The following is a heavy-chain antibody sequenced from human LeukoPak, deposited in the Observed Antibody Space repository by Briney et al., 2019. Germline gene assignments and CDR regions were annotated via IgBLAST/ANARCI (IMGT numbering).Heavy chain of an antibody. D-gene: IGHD6-13*01. CDR3: ARDHEVTGYSSLLGPFYFDY. Sequence: SETLSLTCTVSGYSISSGYYWGWIRQAPGKGLEWIGSIYHSGSTYYNPSLKSRVNISVDTSKNQFSLKLSSVTAADTAVYYCARDHEVTGYSSLLGPFYFDYWGQGTLVTVSS. CDR2: IYHSGST. J-gene: IGHJ4*02. V-gene: IGHV4-38-2*02. CDR1: GYSISSGYY.